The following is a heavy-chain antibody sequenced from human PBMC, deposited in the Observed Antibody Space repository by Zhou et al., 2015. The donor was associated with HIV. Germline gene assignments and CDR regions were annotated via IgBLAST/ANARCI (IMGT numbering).Heavy chain of an antibody. V-gene: IGHV1-69*12. Sequence: QVQLVQSGAEVKKPGSSVKVSCKASGGTFSSYAISWVRQAPGQGLEWMGGIIPIFGTANYAQKFQGRVTITADESTSTAYMELSSLRSEDTAVYYCARDWAGVGATRKAFDIWGQGTMVTVSS. D-gene: IGHD1-26*01. CDR2: IIPIFGTA. J-gene: IGHJ3*02. CDR1: GGTFSSYA. CDR3: ARDWAGVGATRKAFDI.